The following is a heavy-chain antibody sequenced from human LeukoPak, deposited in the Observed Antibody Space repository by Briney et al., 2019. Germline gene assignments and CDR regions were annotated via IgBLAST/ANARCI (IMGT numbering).Heavy chain of an antibody. CDR1: GFTFSSYS. CDR2: ISSSSSTI. D-gene: IGHD6-19*01. V-gene: IGHV3-48*01. J-gene: IGHJ5*02. Sequence: GGSLRLSCAASGFTFSSYSMNWVRQAPGKGLEWVSYISSSSSTIYYADSVKGRFTISRDNAKNSLYLQMNSLRAEDTAMYYCARTVTVAGNWFDPWGQGTLVTVSS. CDR3: ARTVTVAGNWFDP.